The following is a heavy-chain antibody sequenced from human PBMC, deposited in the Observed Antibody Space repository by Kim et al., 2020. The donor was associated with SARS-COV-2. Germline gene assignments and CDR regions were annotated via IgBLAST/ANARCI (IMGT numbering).Heavy chain of an antibody. D-gene: IGHD5-12*01. CDR2: IYPGDSDT. J-gene: IGHJ3*02. CDR1: GYSFTSYW. V-gene: IGHV5-51*01. Sequence: GESLKISCKGSGYSFTSYWIGWVRQMPGKGLEWMGIIYPGDSDTRYSPSFQGQVTISADKSISTAYLQWSSLKASDTAMYYCARPVRRWLQFTPPRDAFGIWGQGTMVTVSS. CDR3: ARPVRRWLQFTPPRDAFGI.